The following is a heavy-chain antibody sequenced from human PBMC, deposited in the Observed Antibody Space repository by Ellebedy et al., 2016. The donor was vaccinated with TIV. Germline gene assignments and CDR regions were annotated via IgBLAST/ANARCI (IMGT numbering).Heavy chain of an antibody. Sequence: SVKVSXKASGGTFSSYAISWVRQAPGQGLEWMGGIIPIFGTANYAQKFQGRVTITADESTSTAYMELSSLRSEDTAVYYYAREVVGATGRSYYFDYWGQGTLVTVSS. CDR2: IIPIFGTA. CDR1: GGTFSSYA. D-gene: IGHD1-26*01. V-gene: IGHV1-69*13. J-gene: IGHJ4*02. CDR3: AREVVGATGRSYYFDY.